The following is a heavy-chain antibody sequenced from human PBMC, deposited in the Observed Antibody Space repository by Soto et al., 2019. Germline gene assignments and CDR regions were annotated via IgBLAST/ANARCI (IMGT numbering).Heavy chain of an antibody. CDR1: GFTFSSYA. J-gene: IGHJ4*02. CDR2: ISGSGSST. CDR3: AKERYGTASRGQDFGS. V-gene: IGHV3-23*01. D-gene: IGHD2-8*02. Sequence: VGYLILSWAASGFTFSSYAMSWVRQAPGMGLEWVSAISGSGSSTYYADTVPGRFTISRDNSKNTLYLHMNSLRAEETPVYYCAKERYGTASRGQDFGSWGQGTLVTVSS.